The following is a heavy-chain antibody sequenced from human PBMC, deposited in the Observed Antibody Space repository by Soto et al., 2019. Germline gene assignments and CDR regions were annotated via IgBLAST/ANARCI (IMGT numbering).Heavy chain of an antibody. Sequence: QVQLVQSGAEVKKPGASVKVSCKASGYTFTGYYMHWVRQAPGQGLEWMGWINPNSGGTNYAQKFQGWATMTRDTSISTAYMELSRLRSDDTAVYYCARDFDSSSWYGNWFDPWGQGTLVTVSS. V-gene: IGHV1-2*04. CDR3: ARDFDSSSWYGNWFDP. J-gene: IGHJ5*02. CDR2: INPNSGGT. D-gene: IGHD6-13*01. CDR1: GYTFTGYY.